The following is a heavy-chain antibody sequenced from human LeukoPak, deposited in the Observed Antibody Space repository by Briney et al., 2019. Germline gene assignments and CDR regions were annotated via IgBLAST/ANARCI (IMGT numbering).Heavy chain of an antibody. V-gene: IGHV3-30-3*01. CDR1: GFTFSSYA. D-gene: IGHD3-10*01. J-gene: IGHJ4*02. CDR3: ARVTAMVRGVISYYFDY. CDR2: ISYDGSNK. Sequence: GGSLRLPCAASGFTFSSYAMHWVRQAPGKGLEWVAVISYDGSNKYYADSVKGRFTISRDNSKNTLYLQMNSLRAEDTAVYYCARVTAMVRGVISYYFDYWGQGTLVTVSS.